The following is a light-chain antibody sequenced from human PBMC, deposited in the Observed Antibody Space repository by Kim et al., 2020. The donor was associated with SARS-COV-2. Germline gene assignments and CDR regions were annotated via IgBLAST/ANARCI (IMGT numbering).Light chain of an antibody. V-gene: IGKV1-8*01. CDR3: QQYYSDPPWT. J-gene: IGKJ1*01. CDR1: QGISSY. Sequence: AIRMTQSPSSFSASTGDRVTITCRASQGISSYLAWYQQKPGKAPKLLIYAASTLQSGVPSRFSGSGSGTDFTLTISCLQSEDFATYYCQQYYSDPPWTFGQGTKVDIK. CDR2: AAS.